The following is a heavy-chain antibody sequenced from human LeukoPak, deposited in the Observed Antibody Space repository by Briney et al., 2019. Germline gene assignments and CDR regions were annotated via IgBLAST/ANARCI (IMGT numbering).Heavy chain of an antibody. CDR3: ARGRYYDFWSGAWVYFDY. Sequence: KPSETLSLTCAVYGGSFGGYYWSWIRQPPGKGLEWIGEINHSGSTNYNPSLKSRVTISVDTSKNQFSLKLSSVTAADTAVYYCARGRYYDFWSGAWVYFDYWGQGTLVTVSS. J-gene: IGHJ4*02. CDR1: GGSFGGYY. CDR2: INHSGST. D-gene: IGHD3-3*01. V-gene: IGHV4-34*01.